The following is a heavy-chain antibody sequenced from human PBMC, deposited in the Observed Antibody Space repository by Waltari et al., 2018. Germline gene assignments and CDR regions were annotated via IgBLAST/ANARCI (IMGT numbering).Heavy chain of an antibody. J-gene: IGHJ4*02. D-gene: IGHD3-16*01. CDR2: SNHSGST. CDR3: ARGMRGFYYFDY. V-gene: IGHV4-34*01. Sequence: QVQLQQWGAGLLKPSETLSLTCAVYGGSFSGYYWRWIRQPPGKGLEWIGESNHSGSTNYNQSLKSRVTISVDTSKNQFALKLSSVTAADTAVYYCARGMRGFYYFDYWGQGTLVTVSS. CDR1: GGSFSGYY.